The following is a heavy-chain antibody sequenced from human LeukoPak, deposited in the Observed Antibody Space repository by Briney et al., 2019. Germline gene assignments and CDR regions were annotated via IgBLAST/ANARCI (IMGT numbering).Heavy chain of an antibody. CDR2: IYSSGST. D-gene: IGHD6-13*01. Sequence: PSQTLSLTCTVSGGSISSGSYYWSWIRQPAGKGLEWIGRIYSSGSTNYNPSLKSRVTISVDTSKNQFSLKLSSVTAADTAVYYCARDRSGSSYRFDPWGQGTLVTVSS. J-gene: IGHJ5*02. CDR1: GGSISSGSYY. CDR3: ARDRSGSSYRFDP. V-gene: IGHV4-61*02.